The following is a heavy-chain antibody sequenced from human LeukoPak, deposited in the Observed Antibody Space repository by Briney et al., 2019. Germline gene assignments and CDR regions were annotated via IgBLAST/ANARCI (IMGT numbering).Heavy chain of an antibody. Sequence: GGSLRLSCAASGFTFSSYSMNWVRQAPGKGLEWVSYISSSSSTIYYADSVKGRFTISRDNAKNSLYLQMNSLRAEDTAVYYCARVVATLNYYYYYYMDVWGKGTTVTVSS. V-gene: IGHV3-48*01. CDR2: ISSSSSTI. D-gene: IGHD5-12*01. CDR1: GFTFSSYS. CDR3: ARVVATLNYYYYYYMDV. J-gene: IGHJ6*03.